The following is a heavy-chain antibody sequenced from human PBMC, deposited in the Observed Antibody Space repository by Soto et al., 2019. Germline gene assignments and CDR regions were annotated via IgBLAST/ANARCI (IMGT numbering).Heavy chain of an antibody. CDR1: GGSISSYY. CDR2: IYTSGST. V-gene: IGHV4-4*07. CDR3: ARERDDYYDSSGSIDY. Sequence: SETLSLTCTVSGGSISSYYWSWIRQPAGKGLEWIGRIYTSGSTNYNPSLKSRVTMSVDTSKNQFSLKLSSVTAADTAVYYCARERDDYYDSSGSIDYWGQGTLVTVSS. D-gene: IGHD3-22*01. J-gene: IGHJ4*02.